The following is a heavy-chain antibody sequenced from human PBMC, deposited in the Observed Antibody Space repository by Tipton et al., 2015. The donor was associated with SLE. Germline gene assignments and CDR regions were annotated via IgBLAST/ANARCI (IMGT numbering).Heavy chain of an antibody. D-gene: IGHD2-2*01. V-gene: IGHV4-34*12. J-gene: IGHJ4*02. CDR1: GGSFYGYF. CDR3: ARVAVDEVFDY. CDR2: IMHSGVI. Sequence: LSLTCAVYGGSFYGYFWTWIRQPPGKGLEWLGEIMHSGVINYNPSLRSRVTISVDMSKNQVSLQLSSVTAADTAVYYCARVAVDEVFDYWGQGTQVTVSS.